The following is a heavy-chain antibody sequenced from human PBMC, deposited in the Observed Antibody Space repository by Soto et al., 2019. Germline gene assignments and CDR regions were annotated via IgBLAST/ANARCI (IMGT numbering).Heavy chain of an antibody. CDR1: GGSISSYD. CDR3: ARHKYYFDY. J-gene: IGHJ4*02. Sequence: SETLSLTCTVSGGSISSYDLSWIRQPPGKGLEWIGYIYYSGSTNYNPSLKSRVTISVDTSKNQFSLKLSSVTAADTAVYYCARHKYYFDYWGQGTLVTVSS. V-gene: IGHV4-59*08. CDR2: IYYSGST.